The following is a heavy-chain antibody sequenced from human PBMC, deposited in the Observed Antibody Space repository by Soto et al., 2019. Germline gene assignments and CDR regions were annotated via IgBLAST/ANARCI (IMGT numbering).Heavy chain of an antibody. Sequence: LRLSCAASGFTFDDYAMHWVRQAPGKGLEWVSGISWNSGSIGYADSVKGRFTISRDNAKNSLYLQMNSLRAEDTALYYCAKDKVAAAGTDAFDIWGQGTMVTVSS. CDR3: AKDKVAAAGTDAFDI. J-gene: IGHJ3*02. CDR2: ISWNSGSI. D-gene: IGHD6-13*01. CDR1: GFTFDDYA. V-gene: IGHV3-9*01.